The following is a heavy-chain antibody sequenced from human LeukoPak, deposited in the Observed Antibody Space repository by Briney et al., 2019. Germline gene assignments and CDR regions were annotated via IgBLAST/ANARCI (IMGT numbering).Heavy chain of an antibody. CDR1: GFTFSSYA. CDR2: ISGSGGST. CDR3: AKDQDFWSGYYTN. Sequence: GGSLRLSXAASGFTFSSYAMSWVRQAPGKGLEWVSAISGSGGSTYYADSVKGRFTVSRDNSKNTPYLQMNSLRAEDTAVYYCAKDQDFWSGYYTNWGQGTLVTVSS. V-gene: IGHV3-23*01. D-gene: IGHD3-3*01. J-gene: IGHJ4*02.